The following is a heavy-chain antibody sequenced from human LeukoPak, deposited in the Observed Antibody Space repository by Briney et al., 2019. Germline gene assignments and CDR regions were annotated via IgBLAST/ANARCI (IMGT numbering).Heavy chain of an antibody. CDR1: GGSLSTYY. V-gene: IGHV4-4*07. CDR3: ARQSGGSYVFFDY. CDR2: ISATRNS. J-gene: IGHJ4*02. D-gene: IGHD3-22*01. Sequence: PSETLSLTCTVSGGSLSTYYWSWIRQPAGKGLEWIGRISATRNSNYNPSLKSRVTISVDKSKDQFSLKLTSVTAADTAVYFCARQSGGSYVFFDYWGRRTLVTVSS.